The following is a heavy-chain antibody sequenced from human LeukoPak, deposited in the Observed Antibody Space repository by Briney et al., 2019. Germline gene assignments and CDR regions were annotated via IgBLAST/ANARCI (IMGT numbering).Heavy chain of an antibody. J-gene: IGHJ4*02. V-gene: IGHV1-18*01. D-gene: IGHD3-3*01. CDR3: ASLPQAGDFWSGYYLPPGY. Sequence: GASVKVSCKASGYTFTSYGISWVRQAPGQGLEWMGWISAYNGNTNYAQKLQGRVTMTTDTSTSTAYMELRSLRSDDTAVYYCASLPQAGDFWSGYYLPPGYWGQGTLVTVSS. CDR2: ISAYNGNT. CDR1: GYTFTSYG.